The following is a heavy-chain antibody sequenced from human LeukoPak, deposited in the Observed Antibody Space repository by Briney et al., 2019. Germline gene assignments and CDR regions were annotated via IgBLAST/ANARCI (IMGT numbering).Heavy chain of an antibody. D-gene: IGHD6-6*01. CDR1: GFTFSSYA. CDR3: AREVLSSSATYYFDY. J-gene: IGHJ4*02. CDR2: ISYDGSNK. Sequence: GRSLRLSCAASGFTFSSYAMHWVRQAPGKGLEWVAVISYDGSNKYYADSVKGRFTISRDNSKNTLYLQMNSLRAEDTAVYYCAREVLSSSATYYFDYWGRGTLVTVPS. V-gene: IGHV3-30*04.